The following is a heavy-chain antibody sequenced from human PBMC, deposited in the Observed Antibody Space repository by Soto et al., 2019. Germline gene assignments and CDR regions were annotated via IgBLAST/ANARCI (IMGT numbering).Heavy chain of an antibody. J-gene: IGHJ4*02. CDR3: AKDHDLAAAGYYFDY. Sequence: WSRSLDCPTPESPLSCYAMNWVRQAPGKGLEWVAVISTDGRDKYHADSVKGRFTISRDNSRNTLFLQMNSLRPEDTAVYYCAKDHDLAAAGYYFDYWGQGP. V-gene: IGHV3-30*01. CDR2: ISTDGRDK. D-gene: IGHD6-13*01. CDR1: ESPLSCYA.